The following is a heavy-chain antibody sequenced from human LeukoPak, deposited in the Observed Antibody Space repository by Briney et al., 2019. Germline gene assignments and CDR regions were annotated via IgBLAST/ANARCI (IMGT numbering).Heavy chain of an antibody. V-gene: IGHV1-2*02. CDR2: INSKSGGA. J-gene: IGHJ4*02. CDR1: GYTFTGYY. Sequence: ASVKVSCKASGYTFTGYYMHWVRQAPGQGLEWMGWINSKSGGANYAQKFQGRVTMTWDTSISTAYMELSRLRSDDTAVYYCAREYILTAYYGDYWGQGTLVTVSS. CDR3: AREYILTAYYGDY. D-gene: IGHD3-9*01.